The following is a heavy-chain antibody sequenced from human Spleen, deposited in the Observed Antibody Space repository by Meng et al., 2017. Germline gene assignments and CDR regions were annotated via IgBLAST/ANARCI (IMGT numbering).Heavy chain of an antibody. J-gene: IGHJ4*02. CDR3: SGHVDY. Sequence: GGPLRLSCAASGFTFSNAWMTWVRQAPGKGLEWIGRMKSNVDGGTVDYAAAVKGRFFISRDDSENTFYLQMNSLKTEDTAVYYCSGHVDYWGQGTLVTVSS. V-gene: IGHV3-15*01. CDR2: MKSNVDGGTV. CDR1: GFTFSNAW.